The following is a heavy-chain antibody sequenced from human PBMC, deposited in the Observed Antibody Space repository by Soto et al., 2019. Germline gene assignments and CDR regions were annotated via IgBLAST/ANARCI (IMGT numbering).Heavy chain of an antibody. D-gene: IGHD3-10*01. J-gene: IGHJ4*02. V-gene: IGHV1-58*01. CDR3: AASARDYGSGSSDY. CDR1: GFTFTSSA. CDR2: IVVGSGNT. Sequence: SVKVSCKASGFTFTSSAVQWVRQARGQRLEWIGWIVVGSGNTNYAQKFQERVTITRDMSTSTAYMELSSLRSEDTAVYYCAASARDYGSGSSDYWGQGTLVTVS.